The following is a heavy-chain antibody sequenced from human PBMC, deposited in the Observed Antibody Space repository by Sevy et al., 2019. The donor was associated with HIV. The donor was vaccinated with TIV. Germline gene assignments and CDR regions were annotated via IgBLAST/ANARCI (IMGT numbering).Heavy chain of an antibody. CDR2: ISYDGGNK. CDR3: ARGPYNSGLRFDY. Sequence: GGSLRLSCRGSAFTFSDSAVHWVRQGPVKGLEWVAVISYDGGNKYYADSVKGRFTISRDNSKSMAYLQMNSLRAEDAALYYCARGPYNSGLRFDYWGRGTLVTVSS. D-gene: IGHD6-19*01. J-gene: IGHJ4*02. V-gene: IGHV3-30-3*01. CDR1: AFTFSDSA.